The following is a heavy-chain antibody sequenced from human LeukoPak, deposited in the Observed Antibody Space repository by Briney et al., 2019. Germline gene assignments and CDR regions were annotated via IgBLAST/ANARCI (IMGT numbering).Heavy chain of an antibody. CDR1: GYTLTELS. V-gene: IGHV1-24*01. CDR3: ATDINRAVTPGGRRRWFDP. CDR2: FDPEDGVT. J-gene: IGHJ5*02. D-gene: IGHD4-17*01. Sequence: ATVKVSCKVSGYTLTELSMHWVRQAPGKGLEWMGGFDPEDGVTIYAQKFQGRVTLTEDTSTDTAYMELSSLRSEDTAVYYCATDINRAVTPGGRRRWFDPWGQGTLVTVSS.